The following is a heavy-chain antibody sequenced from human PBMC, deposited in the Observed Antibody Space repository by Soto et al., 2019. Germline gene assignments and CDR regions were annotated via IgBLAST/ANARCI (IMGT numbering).Heavy chain of an antibody. D-gene: IGHD1-1*01. CDR2: IYYSGST. Sequence: QVQLQESGPGLVKPSQTLSLTCTVSGGSISSGGYYWIWIRQHPGKGLEWIGYIYYSGSTYYNLALNSRLTISVDTSKNQFSLKLSSVTAADTAVYYCARELLGTATANKPQTYYYYGMDVW. CDR1: GGSISSGGYY. CDR3: ARELLGTATANKPQTYYYYGMDV. J-gene: IGHJ6*01. V-gene: IGHV4-31*03.